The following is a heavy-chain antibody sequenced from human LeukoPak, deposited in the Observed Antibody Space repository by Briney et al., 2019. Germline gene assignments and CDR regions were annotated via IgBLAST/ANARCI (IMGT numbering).Heavy chain of an antibody. Sequence: QTGGSLRLSCAASGFTVSSSYMSWVRQAPGKGLEWVSIISSAGTTYYADSVKGRFTISRDNSKNTVYLQVNSLRDEDTAVYYCARGLVLLWFGEFYRFDAFDIWGQGTMVTVSS. D-gene: IGHD3-10*01. V-gene: IGHV3-66*01. CDR1: GFTVSSSY. J-gene: IGHJ3*02. CDR3: ARGLVLLWFGEFYRFDAFDI. CDR2: ISSAGTT.